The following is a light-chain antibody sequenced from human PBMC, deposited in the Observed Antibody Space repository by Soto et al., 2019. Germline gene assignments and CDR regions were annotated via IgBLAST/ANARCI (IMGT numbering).Light chain of an antibody. V-gene: IGLV2-14*01. CDR2: EVG. J-gene: IGLJ1*01. CDR3: TSYTRSTFYV. CDR1: SSDIGGYNY. Sequence: QSALTQPASVSGSPGQSITISCTGTSSDIGGYNYVSWYQQHPGKAPKLMIYEVGNRPSGVSNRFSGSKSGNTASLTISGLQAEDEADYYCTSYTRSTFYVFGTGTKVTVL.